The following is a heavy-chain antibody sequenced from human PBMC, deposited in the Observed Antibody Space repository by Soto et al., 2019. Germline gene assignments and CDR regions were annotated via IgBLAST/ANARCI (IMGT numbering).Heavy chain of an antibody. J-gene: IGHJ4*02. D-gene: IGHD6-13*01. CDR3: AKGRISSWYPDPPH. V-gene: IGHV3-23*01. CDR2: ISGSGGST. CDR1: GFTFSSYA. Sequence: GGSLRLSCAASGFTFSSYAMSWVRQAPGKGLEWVSAISGSGGSTYYADSVKGRFTISRDNSKNTLYLQMNILRAEDTAVYYCAKGRISSWYPDPPHWGQGTLVTVSS.